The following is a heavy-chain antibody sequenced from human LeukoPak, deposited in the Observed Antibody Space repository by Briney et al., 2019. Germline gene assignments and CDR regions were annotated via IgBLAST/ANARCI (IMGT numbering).Heavy chain of an antibody. CDR1: GFIFSSYD. V-gene: IGHV3-23*01. J-gene: IGHJ3*01. CDR3: ARGESFAFDV. Sequence: GGSLRLSCVGSGFIFSSYDMGWVRQAPGKGLEWVSSISRAGDRTYYEDSVKGRFTISRDNSRNTMYLQMNSLSAEDTAVYYCARGESFAFDVWGQGTMVTVSS. CDR2: ISRAGDRT.